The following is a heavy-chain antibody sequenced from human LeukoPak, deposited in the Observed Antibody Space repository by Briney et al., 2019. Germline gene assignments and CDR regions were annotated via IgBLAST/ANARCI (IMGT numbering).Heavy chain of an antibody. CDR3: ARLGGSYTSRDAFDI. J-gene: IGHJ3*02. CDR1: GDSVSSNSAA. CDR2: TYYRSKWYN. D-gene: IGHD1-26*01. Sequence: SQTLSLTCAISGDSVSSNSAAWNWIRQSPSRGLEWLGRTYYRSKWYNDYAVSVKSRITINPDTSKNQFSLKLSSVTAADTAVYYCARLGGSYTSRDAFDIWGQGTMVTVSS. V-gene: IGHV6-1*01.